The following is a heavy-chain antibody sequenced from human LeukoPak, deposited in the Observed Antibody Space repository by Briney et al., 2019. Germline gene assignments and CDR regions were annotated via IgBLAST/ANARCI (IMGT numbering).Heavy chain of an antibody. CDR2: IIPILGIA. D-gene: IGHD4-17*01. CDR1: GFTFTSSA. J-gene: IGHJ6*02. V-gene: IGHV1-69*04. Sequence: GASVKVSCKASGFTFTSSAVQWVRQAPGQGLEWMGRIIPILGIANYAQKFQGRVTITADKSTSTAYMELSSLRSEDTAVYYCASPPLYGDYVNYYYGMDVWGQGTTVTVSS. CDR3: ASPPLYGDYVNYYYGMDV.